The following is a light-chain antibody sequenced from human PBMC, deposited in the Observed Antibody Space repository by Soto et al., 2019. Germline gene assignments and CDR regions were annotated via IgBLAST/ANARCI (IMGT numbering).Light chain of an antibody. CDR2: EVS. CDR1: SSDVGAYNY. CDR3: TSYAGSNIWV. J-gene: IGLJ3*02. V-gene: IGLV2-8*01. Sequence: QSALTQPPSASGSPGQSVTISCTGTSSDVGAYNYVSWYQQYPGKAPQLMIYEVSKRPSGVPDRFSGSKSDKTASLTVSGLQPEDEADYYCTSYAGSNIWVFGGGTKVTVL.